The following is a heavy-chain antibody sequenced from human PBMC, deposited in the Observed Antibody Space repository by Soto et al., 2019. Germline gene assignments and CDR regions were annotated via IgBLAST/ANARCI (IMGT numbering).Heavy chain of an antibody. CDR2: ISAYNGNT. CDR3: ARDGAGSSSGWFDP. Sequence: ASVKASCKASGYTFTSYAISWVRQAPGQGLEWMGWISAYNGNTNYAQKLQGRVTMTTDTSTSTAYMELRSLRSDDTAVYYCARDGAGSSSGWFDPWGQGTLVTVSS. D-gene: IGHD6-6*01. J-gene: IGHJ5*02. V-gene: IGHV1-18*01. CDR1: GYTFTSYA.